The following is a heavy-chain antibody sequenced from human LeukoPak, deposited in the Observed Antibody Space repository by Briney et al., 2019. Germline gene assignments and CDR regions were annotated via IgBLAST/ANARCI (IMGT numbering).Heavy chain of an antibody. CDR1: GFTFSNAW. V-gene: IGHV3-23*01. J-gene: IGHJ4*02. CDR2: ITTGGPNT. Sequence: GGSLRLSCAASGFTFSNAWMSWVRQAPGKGLKWVSTITTGGPNTYYADSVKGRFTVSRDDSKNTLYLQMNSLRAEDTAVYYCARDLDYWGQGTLVTVSS. CDR3: ARDLDY.